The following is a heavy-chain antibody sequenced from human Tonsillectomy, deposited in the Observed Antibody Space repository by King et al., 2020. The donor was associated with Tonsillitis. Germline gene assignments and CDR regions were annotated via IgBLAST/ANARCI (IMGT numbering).Heavy chain of an antibody. D-gene: IGHD5-18*01. V-gene: IGHV4-38-2*01. Sequence: LQLQESGPGLVKPSETLSLTCAVSSHSISSGFYWGWIRQPPGKGLQWIGSIYHSGRTYYNPSLKSRVTISVDTSKNQFSLKLSSVSAADTAVYYCARMSEYNYGYTFDYWGQGTLVTVSS. CDR1: SHSISSGFY. CDR3: ARMSEYNYGYTFDY. J-gene: IGHJ4*02. CDR2: IYHSGRT.